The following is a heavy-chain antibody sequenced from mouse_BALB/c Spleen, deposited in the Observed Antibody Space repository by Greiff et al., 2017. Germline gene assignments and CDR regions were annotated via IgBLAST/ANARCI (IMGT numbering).Heavy chain of an antibody. Sequence: QVQLKQSGPGLVAPSQSLSITCTVSGFSLTDYGVSWVRQPPGKGLEWLGVIWGGGSTYYNSALKSRLSISKDNSKSQVFLKMNSLQTDDTAMYYCAKLSLYGNYPDWCAYWGQGTLVTVS. J-gene: IGHJ3*01. CDR2: IWGGGST. D-gene: IGHD2-1*01. CDR1: GFSLTDYG. V-gene: IGHV2-6-5*01. CDR3: AKLSLYGNYPDWCAY.